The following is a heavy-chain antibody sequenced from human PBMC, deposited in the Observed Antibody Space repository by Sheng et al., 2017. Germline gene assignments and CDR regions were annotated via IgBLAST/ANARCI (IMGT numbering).Heavy chain of an antibody. V-gene: IGHV4-39*07. J-gene: IGHJ5*02. Sequence: QLQLQESGPGLVKPSETLSLTCTVSGGSISSSSYYWGWIRQPPGKGLEWIGSIYYSGSTYYNPSLKSRVTISVYTSKNQFSLKLSSVTAADTAVYYCARESGINDFWSGHNWFDPWGQGTLVTVSS. CDR2: IYYSGST. CDR3: ARESGINDFWSGHNWFDP. CDR1: GGSISSSSYY. D-gene: IGHD3-3*01.